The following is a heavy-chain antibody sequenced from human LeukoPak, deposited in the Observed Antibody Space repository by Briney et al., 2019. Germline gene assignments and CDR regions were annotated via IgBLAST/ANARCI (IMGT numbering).Heavy chain of an antibody. CDR2: INPNSGGT. J-gene: IGHJ3*02. V-gene: IGHV1-2*02. Sequence: GASVKVSCKASGYTFTGYYMHWVRQAPGQGLEWMGWINPNSGGTNYAQKFQGRVTMTRDTSISTAYMELSRLRSDGTAVYYCARVCSGGSCYSVGAFDIWGQGTMVTVSS. CDR3: ARVCSGGSCYSVGAFDI. D-gene: IGHD2-15*01. CDR1: GYTFTGYY.